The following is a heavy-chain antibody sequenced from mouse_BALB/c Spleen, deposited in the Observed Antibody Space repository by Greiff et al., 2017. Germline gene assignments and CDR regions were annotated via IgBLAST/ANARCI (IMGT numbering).Heavy chain of an antibody. Sequence: EVQLQQSGPELVKPGASVKISCKASGYSFTGYYMHWVKQSHVKSLEWIGRINPYNGATSYNQNFKDKASLTVDKSSSTAYMELHSLTSEDSAVYYCARENYRYDGYFDYWGQGTTLTVSA. D-gene: IGHD2-14*01. CDR2: INPYNGAT. CDR1: GYSFTGYY. CDR3: ARENYRYDGYFDY. J-gene: IGHJ2*01. V-gene: IGHV1-34*02.